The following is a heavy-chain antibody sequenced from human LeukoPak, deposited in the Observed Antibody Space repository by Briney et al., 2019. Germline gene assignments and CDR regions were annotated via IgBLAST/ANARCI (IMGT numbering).Heavy chain of an antibody. J-gene: IGHJ6*03. CDR1: GGSISSYY. CDR2: IYYSGST. Sequence: SETLSLTCTVSGGSISSYYWSWIRQPPGKGLEWIGYIYYSGSTNYNPSLKSRVTILVDTSKNQFSLKLSSVTAADTAVYYCARSAVTNYMDVWGKGTTVTVSS. D-gene: IGHD4-11*01. V-gene: IGHV4-59*01. CDR3: ARSAVTNYMDV.